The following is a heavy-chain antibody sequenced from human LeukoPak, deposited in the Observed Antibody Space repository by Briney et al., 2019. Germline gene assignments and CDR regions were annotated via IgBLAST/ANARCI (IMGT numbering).Heavy chain of an antibody. V-gene: IGHV3-23*01. J-gene: IGHJ4*02. CDR1: GFTFSSYS. CDR3: AKDLGGNFYYFDY. Sequence: GGSLRLSCAASGFTFSSYSMNWVRQAPGKGLEWVSSISTTGGSTYYADSVKGRFTISRDKNTLYLQMNSLRAEDTAVYYCAKDLGGNFYYFDYWGQGTLATVSS. D-gene: IGHD4-23*01. CDR2: ISTTGGST.